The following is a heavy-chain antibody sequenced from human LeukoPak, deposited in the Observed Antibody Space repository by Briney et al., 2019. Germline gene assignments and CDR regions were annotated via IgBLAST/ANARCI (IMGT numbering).Heavy chain of an antibody. Sequence: GGSLRLSCAASGFTFSSHSMNGVRQAPPQGLEWVSSISSSSYISYADSGNGRFTISRDNAKNSLYLQMNSLRAEDTAVYYCARVHLVPAVDDAFDIGGQGTMVTVS. D-gene: IGHD2-2*01. CDR2: ISSSSYI. V-gene: IGHV3-21*01. J-gene: IGHJ3*02. CDR3: ARVHLVPAVDDAFDI. CDR1: GFTFSSHS.